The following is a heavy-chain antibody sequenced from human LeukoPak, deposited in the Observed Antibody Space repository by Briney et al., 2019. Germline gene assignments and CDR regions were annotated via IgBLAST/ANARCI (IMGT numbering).Heavy chain of an antibody. CDR3: AREDFSYYYGMDV. D-gene: IGHD3/OR15-3a*01. CDR2: INPNSGGT. Sequence: ASVKVSCTASGYTFTGYYMHWVRQAPGQGLEWMGRINPNSGGTNYAQKFQGRVTMTRDTSISTAYMELSRLRSDDTAVYYCAREDFSYYYGMDVWGQGTTVTVSS. J-gene: IGHJ6*02. CDR1: GYTFTGYY. V-gene: IGHV1-2*06.